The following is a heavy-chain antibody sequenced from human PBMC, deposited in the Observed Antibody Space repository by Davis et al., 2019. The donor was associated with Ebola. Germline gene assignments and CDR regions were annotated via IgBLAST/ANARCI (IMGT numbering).Heavy chain of an antibody. J-gene: IGHJ6*02. CDR1: GGSISSSSYY. CDR3: AREVGAMGYYYYGMDV. CDR2: INHSGST. V-gene: IGHV4-39*07. Sequence: SETLSLTCTVSGGSISSSSYYWSWIRQPPGKGLEWIGEINHSGSTNYNPSLKSRVTISVDTSKNQFSLKLSSVTAADTAVYYCAREVGAMGYYYYGMDVWGQGTTVTVSS. D-gene: IGHD1-26*01.